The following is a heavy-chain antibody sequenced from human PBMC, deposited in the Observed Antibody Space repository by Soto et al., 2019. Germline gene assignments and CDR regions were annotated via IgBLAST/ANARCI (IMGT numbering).Heavy chain of an antibody. Sequence: ASVKVSCKASGYTFTSYYMHWVRQAPGQGLEWMGIINPSGGSTSYAQKFQGRVTMTRDTSTSTVYMELSSLRSEDTAVYYCARDQGYYYDSSGYYSVGVLDYWGQGTLVTVSS. V-gene: IGHV1-46*01. CDR2: INPSGGST. D-gene: IGHD3-22*01. CDR3: ARDQGYYYDSSGYYSVGVLDY. J-gene: IGHJ4*02. CDR1: GYTFTSYY.